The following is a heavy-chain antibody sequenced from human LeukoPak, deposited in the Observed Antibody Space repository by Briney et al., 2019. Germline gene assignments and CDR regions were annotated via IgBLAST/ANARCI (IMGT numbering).Heavy chain of an antibody. Sequence: GGSLRLSCAASGFTFSSYAMSWVRQAPGKGLEWVSAISGSGGSIYYADSVKGRFTISRDNSKNTLYLQMNSLRAEDTAVYYCAKDLPRYYYTAGIAAAGHDYWGQGTLVTVSS. CDR3: AKDLPRYYYTAGIAAAGHDY. D-gene: IGHD6-13*01. V-gene: IGHV3-23*01. J-gene: IGHJ4*02. CDR1: GFTFSSYA. CDR2: ISGSGGSI.